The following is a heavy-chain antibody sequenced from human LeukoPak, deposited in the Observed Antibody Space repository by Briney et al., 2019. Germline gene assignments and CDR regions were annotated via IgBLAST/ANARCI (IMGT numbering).Heavy chain of an antibody. CDR3: ASHYSSSWTDYPYYYGMDV. CDR1: GGSMSSSNW. V-gene: IGHV4-4*02. J-gene: IGHJ6*02. Sequence: SGTLSLTCAVSGGSMSSSNWWSWVRQPPGEGLEWIGESYHSGGTNYNPSLKSRVTISVDKSKNQFSLKLSSVTAADTAVYYCASHYSSSWTDYPYYYGMDVWGQGTTVTVSS. CDR2: SYHSGGT. D-gene: IGHD6-13*01.